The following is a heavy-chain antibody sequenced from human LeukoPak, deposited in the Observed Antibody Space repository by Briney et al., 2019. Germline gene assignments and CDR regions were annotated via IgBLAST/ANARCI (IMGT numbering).Heavy chain of an antibody. CDR1: GGSISSGDYY. CDR3: ARPYYYDSRIDP. V-gene: IGHV4-30-4*01. Sequence: ESSETLSLTCTVSGGSISSGDYYWSWIRQPPGKGLEWIAYMYYSGSTYYNPSLKSRVTMSADTSKNQLSLKLSSVTAADTAVYYCARPYYYDSRIDPRGQGILVTVSS. D-gene: IGHD3-22*01. CDR2: MYYSGST. J-gene: IGHJ5*02.